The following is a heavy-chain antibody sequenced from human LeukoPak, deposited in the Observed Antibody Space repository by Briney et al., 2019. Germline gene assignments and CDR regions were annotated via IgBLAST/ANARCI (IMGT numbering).Heavy chain of an antibody. Sequence: ASVKVSCKASGYRFTGYYIHWVRQAPGQGLEWMGWINPNTGVTKYSRKFQGRVTMTSDTSITTAYMELRSLRSDDTAVYYCARDLLAMIPSFSAEYWGQGTLVTVSS. V-gene: IGHV1-2*02. J-gene: IGHJ4*02. CDR1: GYRFTGYY. CDR3: ARDLLAMIPSFSAEY. D-gene: IGHD5-12*01. CDR2: INPNTGVT.